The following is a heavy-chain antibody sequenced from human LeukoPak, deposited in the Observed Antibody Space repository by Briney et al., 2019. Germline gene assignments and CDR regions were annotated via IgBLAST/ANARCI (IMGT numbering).Heavy chain of an antibody. CDR1: GFTFSSYA. CDR2: ISYDGSNK. D-gene: IGHD3-10*01. V-gene: IGHV3-30*04. CDR3: ASRSMVRGVMGDY. J-gene: IGHJ4*02. Sequence: PGGSLRLSCAASGFTFSSYAMHWVRQAPGKGLEWVAVISYDGSNKYYADPVKGRFTISRDNSKNTLYLQMNRLRAEDTAVYYCASRSMVRGVMGDYWGQGTLVSVSS.